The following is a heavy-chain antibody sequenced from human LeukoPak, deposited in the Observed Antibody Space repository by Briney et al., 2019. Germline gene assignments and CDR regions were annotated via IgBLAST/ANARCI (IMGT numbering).Heavy chain of an antibody. J-gene: IGHJ3*02. CDR3: ARDPNGDYLGAFDI. D-gene: IGHD2-8*01. Sequence: PGGSLRLSCTASGFTFTDVWMTWVRQAPGKGLEWVSSIRGSGGSTSYADSVRGRFTVSRDNSKNTLYLQMNSLRAEDTAVYYCARDPNGDYLGAFDIWDQGTMVTVSS. V-gene: IGHV3-23*01. CDR2: IRGSGGST. CDR1: GFTFTDVW.